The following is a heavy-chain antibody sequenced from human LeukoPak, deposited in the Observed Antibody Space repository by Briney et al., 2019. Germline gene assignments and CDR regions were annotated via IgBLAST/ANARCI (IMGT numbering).Heavy chain of an antibody. CDR3: ASCPYYYDSSGYYEA. CDR2: INPSGGST. Sequence: ASVKVSCKASRYTFTSYYMHWVRQAPGQGLEWMGIINPSGGSTSYAQKFQGRVTMTRDTSTSTVYMELSSLRSEDTAVYYCASCPYYYDSSGYYEAWGQGTLVTVSS. V-gene: IGHV1-46*01. J-gene: IGHJ5*02. CDR1: RYTFTSYY. D-gene: IGHD3-22*01.